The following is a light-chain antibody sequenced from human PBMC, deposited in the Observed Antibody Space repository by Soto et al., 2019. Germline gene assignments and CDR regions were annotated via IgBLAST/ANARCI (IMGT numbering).Light chain of an antibody. CDR3: MQALQTPPYT. Sequence: DILMTQSPLSLPVTPGEPASISCRSTQSLLHINGYNYLDWYLQKPGQSPQLLISLGSNRASGVPDRFSGSGSGTDFTLKISRVEAEDVGVYYCMQALQTPPYTFGQGTKLEIK. J-gene: IGKJ2*01. CDR1: QSLLHINGYNY. CDR2: LGS. V-gene: IGKV2-28*01.